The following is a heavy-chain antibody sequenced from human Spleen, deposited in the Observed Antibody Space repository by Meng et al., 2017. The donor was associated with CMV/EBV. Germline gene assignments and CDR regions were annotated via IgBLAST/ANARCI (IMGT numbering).Heavy chain of an antibody. V-gene: IGHV3-33*03. CDR1: GFTFSSYG. Sequence: SGFTFSSYGMHWVRQAPGKGLEWVAVIYYDGTNKYYADFVKGRFTISRDNSKNTLYLQMNSLRAEDTAVYYCAKDRRTGWELGYFHHWGQGTLVTVSS. CDR3: AKDRRTGWELGYFHH. J-gene: IGHJ1*01. CDR2: IYYDGTNK. D-gene: IGHD1-26*01.